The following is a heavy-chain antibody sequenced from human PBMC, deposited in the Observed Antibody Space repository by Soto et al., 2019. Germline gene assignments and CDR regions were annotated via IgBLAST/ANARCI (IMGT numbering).Heavy chain of an antibody. V-gene: IGHV1-69*13. D-gene: IGHD2-8*01. CDR3: ARYGVGYENRGKAFDY. J-gene: IGHJ4*02. Sequence: ASVKVSCKASGGTFSSYAISWVRQAPGQGLEWMGGIIPIFGTANYAQKFQGRVTITADESTSTAYMELSSLRSEDTAVYYCARYGVGYENRGKAFDYWGQGTLVTVSS. CDR1: GGTFSSYA. CDR2: IIPIFGTA.